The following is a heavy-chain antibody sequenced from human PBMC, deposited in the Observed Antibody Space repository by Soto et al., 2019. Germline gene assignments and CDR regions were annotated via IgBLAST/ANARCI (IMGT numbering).Heavy chain of an antibody. CDR3: PRATFDYGERLGWFDP. CDR1: GDSVSSNSAA. J-gene: IGHJ5*02. V-gene: IGHV6-1*01. CDR2: TYYKSQWYN. D-gene: IGHD4-17*01. Sequence: PSQTLSLTCDISGDSVSSNSAAWNWLRQTPSRGLEWLGRTYYKSQWYNNYAESVRSRITVNPDTSKHQFSLQLNSVTAADTAVYYCPRATFDYGERLGWFDPWGQGTLVTVSS.